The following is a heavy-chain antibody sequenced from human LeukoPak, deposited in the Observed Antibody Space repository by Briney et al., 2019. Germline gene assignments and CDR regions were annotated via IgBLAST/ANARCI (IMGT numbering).Heavy chain of an antibody. Sequence: SETLSLTCAVYGGSFSGYYWSWIRQPPGKGLEWIGEVNHSGSTNYNPSLKSRVTISVDTSKNQFSLKLSSVTAADTAVYYCAREGRDGYNSAFDIWGQGTMVTVSS. V-gene: IGHV4-34*01. J-gene: IGHJ3*02. D-gene: IGHD5-24*01. CDR3: AREGRDGYNSAFDI. CDR2: VNHSGST. CDR1: GGSFSGYY.